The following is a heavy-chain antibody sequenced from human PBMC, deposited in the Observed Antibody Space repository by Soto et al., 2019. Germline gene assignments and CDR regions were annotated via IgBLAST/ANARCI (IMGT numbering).Heavy chain of an antibody. CDR3: ARVGLPRTGTTTETRTWFDP. V-gene: IGHV1-18*01. Sequence: QVQLVQSGAEVKKPGASVKVSCKASGYTFTSYGISWVRQAPGQGLEWMGWISAYNGNTNYAQKLQGRVTMTTDTSASTAYMELRSLRSYDTAVYYCARVGLPRTGTTTETRTWFDPWGQGTLVTVSS. CDR1: GYTFTSYG. J-gene: IGHJ5*02. D-gene: IGHD1-7*01. CDR2: ISAYNGNT.